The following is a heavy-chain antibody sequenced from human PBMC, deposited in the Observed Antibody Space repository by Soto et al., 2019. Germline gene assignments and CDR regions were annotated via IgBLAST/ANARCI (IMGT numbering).Heavy chain of an antibody. Sequence: GGSLRLSCAASGFTFSSYWMSWVRQAPGKGLEWVANIKQDGSEKYYVDSVKGRFTISRDNAKNSLYLQMNSLRAEDTAVYYCARRLGAARSNYGMDVWGQGTTVTVSS. J-gene: IGHJ6*02. CDR2: IKQDGSEK. V-gene: IGHV3-7*03. CDR3: ARRLGAARSNYGMDV. CDR1: GFTFSSYW. D-gene: IGHD6-6*01.